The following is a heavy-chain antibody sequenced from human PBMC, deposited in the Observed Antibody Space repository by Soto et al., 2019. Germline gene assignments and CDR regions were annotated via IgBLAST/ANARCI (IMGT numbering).Heavy chain of an antibody. J-gene: IGHJ6*02. CDR3: ASVYGSGSYYKSPMEYYYYYGMDV. CDR1: GFTFDDYT. D-gene: IGHD3-10*01. Sequence: GGSLRLSCAASGFTFDDYTMHWVRQAPGKGLEWVSYISSSSSTIYYADSVKGRFTISRDNAKNSLYLQMNSLRDEDTAVYYCASVYGSGSYYKSPMEYYYYYGMDVWGQGTTVTVSS. V-gene: IGHV3-48*02. CDR2: ISSSSSTI.